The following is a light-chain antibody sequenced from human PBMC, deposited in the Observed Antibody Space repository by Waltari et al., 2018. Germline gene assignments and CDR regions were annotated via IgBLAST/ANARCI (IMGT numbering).Light chain of an antibody. CDR1: SGYSSNV. J-gene: IGLJ3*02. Sequence: QLALTQSSSASASLGASVKLTCTLSSGYSSNVIAWQQQQPERGPRYLMKINSDGSHTKGDEIPDRFSGSRSGPEGDLTISSVQSEDEADYYCQTGGHGTWVFGGGTKLTVL. V-gene: IGLV4-69*01. CDR3: QTGGHGTWV. CDR2: INSDGSH.